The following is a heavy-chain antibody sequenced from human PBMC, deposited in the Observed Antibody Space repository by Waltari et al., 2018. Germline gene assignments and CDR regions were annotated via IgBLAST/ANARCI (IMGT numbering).Heavy chain of an antibody. CDR1: GFTFSSYS. V-gene: IGHV3-21*01. J-gene: IGHJ4*02. CDR2: ISSSSSYI. Sequence: EVQLVESGGGLVKPGGSLRLSCAASGFTFSSYSMHWVRQAPGKGLEWVSSISSSSSYIYYADSVKGRFTISRDNAKNSLYLQMNSLRAEDTAVYYCARAGQLWSLFDYWGQGTLVTVSS. D-gene: IGHD5-18*01. CDR3: ARAGQLWSLFDY.